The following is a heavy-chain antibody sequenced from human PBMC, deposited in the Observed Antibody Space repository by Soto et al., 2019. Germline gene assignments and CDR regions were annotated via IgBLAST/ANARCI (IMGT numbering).Heavy chain of an antibody. V-gene: IGHV6-1*01. J-gene: IGHJ4*01. CDR3: ARGEQYSGRIFDY. D-gene: IGHD1-26*01. Sequence: QTLSLTCAITGDNVSSNSAGWSWVRQSPSRGLEWLGRTYYRSKWYYEYAVSVRGRITINPDTSKNQYSLQLNSVTPEDTAVYFCARGEQYSGRIFDYWGQGTLVTVSS. CDR2: TYYRSKWYY. CDR1: GDNVSSNSAG.